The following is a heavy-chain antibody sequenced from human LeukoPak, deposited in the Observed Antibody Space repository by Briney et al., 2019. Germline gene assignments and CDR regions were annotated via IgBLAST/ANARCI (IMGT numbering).Heavy chain of an antibody. Sequence: ASVKVSCKASGDTFSRYAISWVRQAPGQGLEWMGRIIPSLDIPNYPQKFQGRVTITADKSTSTAYMEVRSLGSEDTAVYYWARSVGGATTPRFDYWGQGTLVTVSS. CDR2: IIPSLDIP. J-gene: IGHJ4*02. D-gene: IGHD1-26*01. CDR3: ARSVGGATTPRFDY. V-gene: IGHV1-69*04. CDR1: GDTFSRYA.